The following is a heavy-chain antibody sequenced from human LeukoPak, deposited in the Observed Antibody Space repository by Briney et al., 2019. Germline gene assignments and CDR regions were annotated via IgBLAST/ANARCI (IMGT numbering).Heavy chain of an antibody. CDR3: AKEWGIAAAGTGFDY. Sequence: PGGSLRLSCAAAGFTFNGYAMSWVRQAPGKGREGVSVISGSVGSTYADSVKGRFTISRDNSKNMLYLQMNSLRVEDTAVYNCAKEWGIAAAGTGFDYWGQGALVTVSS. D-gene: IGHD6-13*01. CDR1: GFTFNGYA. V-gene: IGHV3-23*01. J-gene: IGHJ4*02. CDR2: ISGSVGST.